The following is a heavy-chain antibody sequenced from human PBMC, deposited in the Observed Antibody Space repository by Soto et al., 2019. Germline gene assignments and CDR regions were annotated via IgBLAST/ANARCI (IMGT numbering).Heavy chain of an antibody. CDR1: GGSISSGNYY. J-gene: IGHJ4*02. Sequence: SETLSLTCTVSGGSISSGNYYWSWIRQPPGKGLEWIGFISYSGSTYYSASLQSRVTMSVDTSKNLFSLKLTSVTAADTAVYYCVRLGLYSWGSGSCYPGYFDCWGQGTLVTVSS. D-gene: IGHD3-10*01. CDR3: VRLGLYSWGSGSCYPGYFDC. CDR2: ISYSGST. V-gene: IGHV4-30-4*01.